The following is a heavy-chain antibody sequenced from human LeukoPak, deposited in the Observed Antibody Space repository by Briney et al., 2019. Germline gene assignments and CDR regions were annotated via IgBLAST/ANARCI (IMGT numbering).Heavy chain of an antibody. D-gene: IGHD2-15*01. CDR1: GGSISSYY. CDR2: IYYSGST. Sequence: SETLSLTCTVSGGSISSYYWSWIRQPPGKGLEWIGYIYYSGSTNYNPSLKSRVTISVDTSKNQFSLKLSSVTAADTAVYYCARDAPYCSGGSCYRYYYYTDVWGKGTTVTVSS. V-gene: IGHV4-59*01. J-gene: IGHJ6*03. CDR3: ARDAPYCSGGSCYRYYYYTDV.